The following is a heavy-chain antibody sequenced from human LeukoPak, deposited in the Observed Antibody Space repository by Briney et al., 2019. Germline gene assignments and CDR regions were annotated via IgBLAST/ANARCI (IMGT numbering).Heavy chain of an antibody. V-gene: IGHV4-59*01. CDR1: GGSISSYY. D-gene: IGHD2-15*01. CDR3: ARDRYCSGGSCYSAFHAFDI. CDR2: IYYSGST. J-gene: IGHJ3*02. Sequence: SETLSLTCTVSGGSISSYYWSWIRQPPGKGLEWIGYIYYSGSTNYNPSLKSRVTISLDTSKNQFSLKLSSVTAADTAVYYCARDRYCSGGSCYSAFHAFDIWGQGTMVTVSS.